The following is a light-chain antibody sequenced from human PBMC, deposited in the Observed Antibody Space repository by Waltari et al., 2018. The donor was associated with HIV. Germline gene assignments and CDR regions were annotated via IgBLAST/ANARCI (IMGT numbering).Light chain of an antibody. V-gene: IGLV2-14*03. J-gene: IGLJ2*01. CDR3: GSYASTTTRVV. CDR1: STDVGAYEY. Sequence: QSALTQPASVSGSSGQSITIFCTGTSTDVGAYEYVSWYQQQPGGAPKPLIHDVTTRPSGVASGCAGSKSGNTASRNISGLQAQDEADDHCGSYASTTTRVVFGRGTKLTVL. CDR2: DVT.